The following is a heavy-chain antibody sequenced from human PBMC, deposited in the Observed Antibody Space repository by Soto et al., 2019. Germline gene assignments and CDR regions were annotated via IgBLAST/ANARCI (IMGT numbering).Heavy chain of an antibody. CDR1: GFTFSSYS. CDR2: ISSSSSYI. CDR3: ARMNSSGPTAPNFDY. J-gene: IGHJ4*02. Sequence: PGGSLRLSCAASGFTFSSYSMNWVRQAPGKGLEWVSSISSSSSYIYYADSVKGRFTISRDNAKNSLYLQMNSLRAEDTAVYYCARMNSSGPTAPNFDYWGQGTLVTVSS. V-gene: IGHV3-21*01. D-gene: IGHD6-19*01.